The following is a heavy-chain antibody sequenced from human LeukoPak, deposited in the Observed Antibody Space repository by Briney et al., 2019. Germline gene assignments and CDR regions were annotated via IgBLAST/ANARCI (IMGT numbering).Heavy chain of an antibody. J-gene: IGHJ6*02. D-gene: IGHD2-15*01. CDR2: INPNSGGT. CDR1: GYTFTGYY. Sequence: ASVKVSCKASGYTFTGYYMHWVRQAPGQGLEWMGWINPNSGGTNYAQKFQGRVTMTRDTSISTAYMELSRLRSDDTAVYYCARQGYCSGGSCAYYGMDVWGQGTTVTVSS. CDR3: ARQGYCSGGSCAYYGMDV. V-gene: IGHV1-2*02.